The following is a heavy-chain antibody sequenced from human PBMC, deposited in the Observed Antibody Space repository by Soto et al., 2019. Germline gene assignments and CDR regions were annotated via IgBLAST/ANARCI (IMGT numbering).Heavy chain of an antibody. CDR1: GFTFSAYA. CDR2: ISSRSDTL. D-gene: IGHD2-15*01. Sequence: GGSLRLSCEGSGFTFSAYAMNWVRQAPGKGLEWVSYISSRSDTLYYADSVGGRFTISRDNAKNSVYLQRNNLRDEETAVYYCARDWDIEIPSVPLPNYNYGMDVWGQGSTVTVSS. CDR3: ARDWDIEIPSVPLPNYNYGMDV. V-gene: IGHV3-48*02. J-gene: IGHJ6*02.